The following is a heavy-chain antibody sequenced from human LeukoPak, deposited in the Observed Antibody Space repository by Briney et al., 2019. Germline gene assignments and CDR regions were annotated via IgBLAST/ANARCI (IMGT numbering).Heavy chain of an antibody. Sequence: SETLSLTCTVSGGSISSSSYYWGWIRQPPGKGLEWIGSIYYSGSTHYNPSLKSRVTISVDTSKNQFSLKLSSVTAADTAVYYCARRTSHTCDYWGQGTLVTVSS. CDR3: ARRTSHTCDY. J-gene: IGHJ4*02. D-gene: IGHD4-17*01. CDR1: GGSISSSSYY. V-gene: IGHV4-39*01. CDR2: IYYSGST.